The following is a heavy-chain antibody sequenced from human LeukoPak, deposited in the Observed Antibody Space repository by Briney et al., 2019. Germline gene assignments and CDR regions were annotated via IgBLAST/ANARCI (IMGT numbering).Heavy chain of an antibody. CDR3: ARDRPSGSYDY. CDR2: IKEDGSQK. V-gene: IGHV3-7*01. D-gene: IGHD1-26*01. CDR1: GFTFSSYW. J-gene: IGHJ4*02. Sequence: GGSLRLSCAASGFTFSSYWMIWVPRARGKGLEGVGKIKEDGSQKNYVDSVKGRFTISRDNAKKSLYLQMISLRAEDTAVYYCARDRPSGSYDYWGQGALVTVSS.